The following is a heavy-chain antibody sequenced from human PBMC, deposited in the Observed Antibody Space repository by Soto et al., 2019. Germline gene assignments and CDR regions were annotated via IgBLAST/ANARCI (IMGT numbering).Heavy chain of an antibody. CDR2: ISAYNGNT. CDR1: GYTFTSYG. Sequence: QVQLVQSGAEVKKPGASVKVSCKASGYTFTSYGISWVRQAPGQGLEWMGWISAYNGNTNYAQKLQGRVTMTTVTSTSTDYMALRSLRSDDTAVYYCARSTIFGVVSTPPHNDYWGQGTLVTVSS. V-gene: IGHV1-18*01. D-gene: IGHD3-3*01. J-gene: IGHJ4*02. CDR3: ARSTIFGVVSTPPHNDY.